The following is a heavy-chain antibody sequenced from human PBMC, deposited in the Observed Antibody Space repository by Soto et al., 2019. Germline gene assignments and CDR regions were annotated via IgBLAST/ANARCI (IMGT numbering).Heavy chain of an antibody. V-gene: IGHV3-64D*06. CDR1: VFPFGLDV. Sequence: GSLRLSCSASVFPFGLDVMHGCRQGPGEVLEYVSAVTSNGGRVYYADSVKGRFSISRDNYPNTLHPHMSSLKAEDTAVYYCVKDVGSIITCYNCAFDIWGQGTMVTVSS. CDR3: VKDVGSIITCYNCAFDI. J-gene: IGHJ3*02. D-gene: IGHD3-10*01. CDR2: VTSNGGRV.